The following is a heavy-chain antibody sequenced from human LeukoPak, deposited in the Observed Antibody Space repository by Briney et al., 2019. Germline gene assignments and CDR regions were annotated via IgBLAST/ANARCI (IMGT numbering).Heavy chain of an antibody. Sequence: SETLSLTCTVSGGSISSYYWSWIRQPPGKGLEWIGYIYYSGSTNYNPSLKSRVTISVDTSKNQFSLKLSSVTAADTAVYYCARDRYDILTGTYYFDYWGQGTLSPSPQ. V-gene: IGHV4-59*01. CDR2: IYYSGST. CDR3: ARDRYDILTGTYYFDY. D-gene: IGHD3-9*01. CDR1: GGSISSYY. J-gene: IGHJ4*02.